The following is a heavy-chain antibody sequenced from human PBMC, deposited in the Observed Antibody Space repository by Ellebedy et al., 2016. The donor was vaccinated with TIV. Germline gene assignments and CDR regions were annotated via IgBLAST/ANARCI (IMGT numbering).Heavy chain of an antibody. V-gene: IGHV1-18*01. D-gene: IGHD2-8*01. CDR3: TRDLVQGMVSIYVGLDY. Sequence: ASVKVSCKASGYTFTSYGISWVRQAPGQGPEWMGWISAYTGDTKYAQRVQGRATLTTDTSTSTAYMELRNLRSDDTAVYYCTRDLVQGMVSIYVGLDYWGQGTLVTVSS. J-gene: IGHJ4*02. CDR2: ISAYTGDT. CDR1: GYTFTSYG.